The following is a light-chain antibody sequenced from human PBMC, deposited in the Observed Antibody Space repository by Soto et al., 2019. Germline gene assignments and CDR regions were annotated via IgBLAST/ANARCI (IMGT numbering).Light chain of an antibody. J-gene: IGKJ2*01. V-gene: IGKV3-20*01. CDR3: QQYGSSPYT. Sequence: EIGLTQSPGTLSLSPGERATLSCRASQSVNRRYLAWYQQKPGQAPRLLIYGASSRATGIPDRFSGTGSGPDVALIINRLEPEDFAVYYCQQYGSSPYTFGLGTKLEIK. CDR2: GAS. CDR1: QSVNRRY.